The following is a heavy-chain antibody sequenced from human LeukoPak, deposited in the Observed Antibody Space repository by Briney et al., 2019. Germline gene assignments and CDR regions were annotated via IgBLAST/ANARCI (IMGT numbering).Heavy chain of an antibody. CDR2: IYHSGST. J-gene: IGHJ4*01. Sequence: SGTLSLTCVVSGGSISSGNWWSWVRQPPGKGLEWIGEIYHSGSTNYNPALKSRVTISVDKSKNQFSLKLRSATAADTAVYYCARMEGSAGTIDYWGHGTLVTV. V-gene: IGHV4-4*02. D-gene: IGHD6-13*01. CDR1: GGSISSGNW. CDR3: ARMEGSAGTIDY.